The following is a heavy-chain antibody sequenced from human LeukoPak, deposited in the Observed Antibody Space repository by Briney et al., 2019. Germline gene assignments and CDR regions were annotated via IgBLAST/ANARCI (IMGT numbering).Heavy chain of an antibody. CDR1: GFTFSGHS. J-gene: IGHJ3*01. D-gene: IGHD3-22*01. CDR3: ARVSQVDDYYDSAVQDAMDL. V-gene: IGHV3-21*01. Sequence: TGGSLRLSCAASGFTFSGHSVNWVRQAPGKGLEWVSSISSGSSYIFYADSVKGRFTISRDNAKNPVYLQMNNLRGDDTAVYYCARVSQVDDYYDSAVQDAMDLWGQGTMVIVSS. CDR2: ISSGSSYI.